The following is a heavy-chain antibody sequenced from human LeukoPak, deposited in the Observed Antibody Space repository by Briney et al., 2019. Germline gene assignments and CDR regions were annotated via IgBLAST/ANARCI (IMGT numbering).Heavy chain of an antibody. J-gene: IGHJ4*02. D-gene: IGHD1-26*01. CDR1: GYTLTELS. Sequence: ASVKVSCKVSGYTLTELSMHWVRQAPGKGLEWMGGFDPEDGETIYAQKFQGRVTITEDTSTDTAYMELSSLRSEDTAVYYCATARRIVGATAPFDYWGQGTLVTVSS. V-gene: IGHV1-24*01. CDR3: ATARRIVGATAPFDY. CDR2: FDPEDGET.